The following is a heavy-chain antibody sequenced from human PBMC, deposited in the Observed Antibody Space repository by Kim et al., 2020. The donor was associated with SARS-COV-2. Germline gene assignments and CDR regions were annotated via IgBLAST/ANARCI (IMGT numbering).Heavy chain of an antibody. CDR1: GFTFSSYA. J-gene: IGHJ1*01. V-gene: IGHV3-23*01. CDR2: ISGSGGST. D-gene: IGHD6-19*01. Sequence: GGSLRLSCAASGFTFSSYAMSWVRQAPGKGLEWVSAISGSGGSTYYADSVKGRFTISRDNSKNTLYLQMNSLRAEDTAVYYCAKAFTSSGWYLGAEYFQHWGQGTLVTVSS. CDR3: AKAFTSSGWYLGAEYFQH.